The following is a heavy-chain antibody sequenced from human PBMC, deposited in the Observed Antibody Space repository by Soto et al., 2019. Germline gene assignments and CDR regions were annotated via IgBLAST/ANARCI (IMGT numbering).Heavy chain of an antibody. CDR3: ARGNYYGSGSYLYYYYYYMDV. D-gene: IGHD3-10*01. V-gene: IGHV3-53*04. CDR2: IYSGGST. CDR1: GFTVSSNY. J-gene: IGHJ6*03. Sequence: GGSLRLSCAASGFTVSSNYMSWVRQAPGKGLEWVSVIYSGGSTYYADSVKGRFTISRHNSKNTLYLQMNSLRAEDTAVYYCARGNYYGSGSYLYYYYYYMDVWGKGTTVTVSS.